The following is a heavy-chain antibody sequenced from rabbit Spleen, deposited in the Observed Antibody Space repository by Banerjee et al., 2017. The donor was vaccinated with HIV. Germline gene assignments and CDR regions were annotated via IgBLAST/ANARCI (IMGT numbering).Heavy chain of an antibody. D-gene: IGHD8-1*01. CDR2: IDPVFGIT. J-gene: IGHJ4*01. Sequence: QVKESGGGLVQPGGSLKLSCKASGFTLSSYYMNWVRQAPGKGLEWIGYIDPVFGITYYANWVNGRFSISRENAQNTVFLQMTSLTAADTATYFCARDGAGGSYFALWGPVTLVTVS. CDR3: ARDGAGGSYFAL. CDR1: GFTLSSYY. V-gene: IGHV1S7*01.